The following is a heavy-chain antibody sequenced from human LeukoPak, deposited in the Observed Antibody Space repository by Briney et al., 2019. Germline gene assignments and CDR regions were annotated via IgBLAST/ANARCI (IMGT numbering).Heavy chain of an antibody. CDR2: ISGGGGTT. D-gene: IGHD7-27*01. CDR1: EFTFSNYA. CDR3: ATEKQTGSYIEY. V-gene: IGHV3-23*01. J-gene: IGHJ4*02. Sequence: GGSLRLSCEASEFTFSNYAMSWVRQSPGKGLEWVATISGGGGTTHYADSVKGRFTISRDNAKNSLYLQMNSLRAEDTAVYFCATEKQTGSYIEYWGQGTLVTVSS.